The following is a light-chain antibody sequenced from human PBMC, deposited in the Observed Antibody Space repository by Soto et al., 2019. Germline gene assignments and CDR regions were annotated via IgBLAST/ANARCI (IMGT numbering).Light chain of an antibody. CDR2: RNN. V-gene: IGLV1-47*01. J-gene: IGLJ2*01. Sequence: QSVLTQPPSASGTPGQRVTISCSGSSSTIGSKYVYWYQQLPGTAPKLLMYRNNQRPSGVPDRFSGSKSGTSASLAISGLRSEDEADYYCAAWDAGVSGPAFGGGTKLTVL. CDR1: SSTIGSKY. CDR3: AAWDAGVSGPA.